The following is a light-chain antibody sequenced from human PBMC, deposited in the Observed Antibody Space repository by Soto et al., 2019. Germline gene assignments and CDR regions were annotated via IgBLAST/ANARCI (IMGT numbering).Light chain of an antibody. CDR3: QTWDTGTVV. J-gene: IGLJ2*01. CDR2: LGDDGSH. Sequence: QLVLTQSPSATASLGASVKLTCTLSSGHSNYAIAWHQQQPEKGPRFLMTLGDDGSHRKGDGIPDRFSGSSSGAERYLTISSLQSEDEADYYCQTWDTGTVVFGGGTKLTVL. V-gene: IGLV4-69*01. CDR1: SGHSNYA.